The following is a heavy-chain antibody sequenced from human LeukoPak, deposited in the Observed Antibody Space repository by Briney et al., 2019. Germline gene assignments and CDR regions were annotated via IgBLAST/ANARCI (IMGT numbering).Heavy chain of an antibody. D-gene: IGHD6-6*01. CDR1: GGSISDFY. V-gene: IGHV4-59*01. Sequence: SETLSLTCTVSGGSISDFYWSWLRQSPGKGLEWIGYIYYSGSTNYNPSLKSRVTISVDTSKNQFSLKLSSVTAADTAVYYCARDSSPYDWGQGTLVTVSS. CDR3: ARDSSPYD. J-gene: IGHJ4*02. CDR2: IYYSGST.